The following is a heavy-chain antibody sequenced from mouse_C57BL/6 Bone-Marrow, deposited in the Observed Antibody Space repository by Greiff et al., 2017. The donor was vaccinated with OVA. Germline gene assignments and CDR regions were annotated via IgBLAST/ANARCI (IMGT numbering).Heavy chain of an antibody. Sequence: QVQLQQSGAELAKPGASVTLSCKASGYTFTSYWMHWVKQRPGQGLEWIGYINPSSGYTKYNQKFKDKATLTADKSSSTAYMQRSSLTYEDSAVYYCAREGHYYGSRGAYWGQGTLVTVSA. V-gene: IGHV1-7*01. J-gene: IGHJ3*01. CDR3: AREGHYYGSRGAY. D-gene: IGHD1-1*01. CDR2: INPSSGYT. CDR1: GYTFTSYW.